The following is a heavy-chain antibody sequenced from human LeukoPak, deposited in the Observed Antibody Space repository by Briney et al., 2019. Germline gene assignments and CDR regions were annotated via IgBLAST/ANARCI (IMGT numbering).Heavy chain of an antibody. CDR2: IYYSGST. CDR3: ARVFWEHYYYYYVDV. D-gene: IGHD3-9*01. V-gene: IGHV4-39*07. CDR1: GGSISSSSYY. Sequence: ASETLSLTCTVSGGSISSSSYYWGWIRQPPGKGLEWIGSIYYSGSTYYNPSLKSRVTISVDTSKNQFSLKLSSVTAADTAVYYCARVFWEHYYYYYVDVWGKGTTVTVSS. J-gene: IGHJ6*03.